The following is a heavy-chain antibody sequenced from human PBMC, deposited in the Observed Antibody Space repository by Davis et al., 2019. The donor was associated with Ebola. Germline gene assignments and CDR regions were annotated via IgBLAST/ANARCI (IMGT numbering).Heavy chain of an antibody. CDR2: IKQDGSEK. D-gene: IGHD6-13*01. J-gene: IGHJ4*02. CDR3: ARGFKGCASSWGCFDY. V-gene: IGHV3-7*03. Sequence: GESLKISCAASGFTFSNAWMSWVRQAPGKGLEWVANIKQDGSEKYYVDSVKGRFTISRDNAKNSLYLQMYGLTAEDTAVYYCARGFKGCASSWGCFDYWGQGTLVTVSS. CDR1: GFTFSNAW.